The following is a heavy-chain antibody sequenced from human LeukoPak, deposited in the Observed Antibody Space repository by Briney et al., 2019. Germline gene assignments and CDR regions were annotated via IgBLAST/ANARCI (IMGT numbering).Heavy chain of an antibody. J-gene: IGHJ6*03. V-gene: IGHV4-61*02. CDR3: ASRHSKQQPYYYYMDI. CDR1: GDSISSGSYY. Sequence: SQTLSLTCTVSGDSISSGSYYWSWLRQPAGKGLEWIRRIYSNGDTKFNPSLKSRVTISLDTSKNQFTLKLSSAPAADTAVDYCASRHSKQQPYYYYMDIWGKGTTVTVSS. CDR2: IYSNGDT. D-gene: IGHD6-13*01.